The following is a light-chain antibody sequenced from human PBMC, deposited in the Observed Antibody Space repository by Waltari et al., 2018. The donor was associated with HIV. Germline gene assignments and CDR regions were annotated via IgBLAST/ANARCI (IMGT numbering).Light chain of an antibody. CDR1: TIERTS. CDR3: QVWDSATDHVL. V-gene: IGLV3-21*04. J-gene: IGLJ2*01. Sequence: SSRLTQPPSVSVAPVATATITCGAITIERTSVHCYQQKAGQSPVVVMSYDTDRPAGIAERFSGFNSGHSATLIISRVGAGDEADYYCQVWDSATDHVLFGGGTRLTVL. CDR2: YDT.